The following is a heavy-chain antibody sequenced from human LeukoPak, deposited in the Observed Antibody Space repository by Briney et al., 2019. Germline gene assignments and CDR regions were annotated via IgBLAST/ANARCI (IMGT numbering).Heavy chain of an antibody. V-gene: IGHV1-69*02. CDR3: AIGSSSTSYSGWFDP. Sequence: GASVKVSCKASGGTFSSYTISWVRQAPVQGLEWMGRIIPILGIANYAQKFQGRVTITADKSTSTAYMELSSLRSEDTAVYYCAIGSSSTSYSGWFDPWGQGTLVTVSS. D-gene: IGHD2-2*01. J-gene: IGHJ5*02. CDR2: IIPILGIA. CDR1: GGTFSSYT.